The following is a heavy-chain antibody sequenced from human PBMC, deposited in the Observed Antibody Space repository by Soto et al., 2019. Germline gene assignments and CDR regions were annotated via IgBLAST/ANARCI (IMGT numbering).Heavy chain of an antibody. V-gene: IGHV1-8*01. CDR1: GYTFTSYD. Sequence: QVQLVQSGAEVKKPGASVKVSCKASGYTFTSYDINWVRQATGQGLEWMGWMNPNSGNTGYAQKFQGRVTMTRNTSISTAYMELSSLSSEDTAVYYCARDLNDILTGYYIPFDYWGQGTLVTVSS. J-gene: IGHJ4*02. CDR2: MNPNSGNT. D-gene: IGHD3-9*01. CDR3: ARDLNDILTGYYIPFDY.